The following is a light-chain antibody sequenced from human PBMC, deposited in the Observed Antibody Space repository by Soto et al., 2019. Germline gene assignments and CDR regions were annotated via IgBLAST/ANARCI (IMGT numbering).Light chain of an antibody. CDR3: QQANSFAIT. CDR2: AAS. V-gene: IGKV1-12*01. Sequence: DIQMTHSPPSVSASVGDRVTLTCRASQGISSLLAWYXQKXXXAPNLXIHAASSLESVVPSMFRGXGPGTDFTLTIHGLQPEDFAAYYCQQANSFAITFRQGRGLEI. J-gene: IGKJ5*01. CDR1: QGISSL.